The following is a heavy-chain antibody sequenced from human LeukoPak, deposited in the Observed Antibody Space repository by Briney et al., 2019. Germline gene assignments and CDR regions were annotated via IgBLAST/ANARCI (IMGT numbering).Heavy chain of an antibody. CDR1: GGTFSSYA. Sequence: SVKVSCKASGGTFSSYAISWVRQAPGQGLEWMGGIIPIFGTANYAQKFQGRVTITADESTSTAYMELSSLRSEDTAVYYCARGELVTGIAAYYYYYYMDVWGKGTTVTISS. CDR3: ARGELVTGIAAYYYYYYMDV. CDR2: IIPIFGTA. D-gene: IGHD6-13*01. V-gene: IGHV1-69*13. J-gene: IGHJ6*03.